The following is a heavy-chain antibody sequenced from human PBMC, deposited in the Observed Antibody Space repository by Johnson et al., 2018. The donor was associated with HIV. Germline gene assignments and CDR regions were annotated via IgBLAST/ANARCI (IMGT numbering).Heavy chain of an antibody. V-gene: IGHV3-72*01. CDR3: ATGASSTWSLGALDI. J-gene: IGHJ3*02. CDR1: GFTFSNYG. Sequence: VQLVESGGGVVQPGGSLRLSCAASGFTFSNYGMHWVRQAPGKGLEWVGRTRNKAHSYTTEYAASVKGRFTISRDDSKNSLYLQMNSLKSEDTAVYYCATGASSTWSLGALDIWGQGTMVTVSS. D-gene: IGHD6-13*01. CDR2: TRNKAHSYTT.